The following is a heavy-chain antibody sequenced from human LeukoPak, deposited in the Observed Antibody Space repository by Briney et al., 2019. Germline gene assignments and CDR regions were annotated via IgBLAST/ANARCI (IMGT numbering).Heavy chain of an antibody. CDR3: ARVRGYYYDSSGYYSDY. V-gene: IGHV1-8*02. J-gene: IGHJ4*02. CDR1: GYTFTDYY. CDR2: MNPNSGNT. D-gene: IGHD3-22*01. Sequence: ASVKVSCKASGYTFTDYYIHWVRQATGQGLEWMGWMNPNSGNTGYAQKFQGRVTMTRNTSISTAYMELSSLRSEDTAVYYCARVRGYYYDSSGYYSDYWGQGTLVTVSS.